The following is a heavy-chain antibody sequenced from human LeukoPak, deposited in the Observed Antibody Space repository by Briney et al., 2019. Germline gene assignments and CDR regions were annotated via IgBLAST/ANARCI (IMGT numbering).Heavy chain of an antibody. CDR2: IWYDGSNK. Sequence: GGSLRLSCAASGFTFSNYGMHWVRQAPGKGLEWVAAIWYDGSNKYYADSVKGRFTISRDNSKNTLYLQMNSLRAEDTAVYYCARIPRLYSSGWYYFDYWGQGTLVTVSS. CDR3: ARIPRLYSSGWYYFDY. V-gene: IGHV3-33*01. D-gene: IGHD6-19*01. J-gene: IGHJ4*02. CDR1: GFTFSNYG.